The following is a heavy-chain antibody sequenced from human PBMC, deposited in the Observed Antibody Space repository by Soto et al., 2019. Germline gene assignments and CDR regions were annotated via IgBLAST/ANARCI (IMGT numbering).Heavy chain of an antibody. CDR2: INYSET. J-gene: IGHJ4*02. Sequence: QLQLQESGPGLMKPSETLSLTCTVSGGSITSRIYYWGWIRQPPGKGLVWIGTINYSETYYSPSLKSRLTTSICTSRNQFSLRLSSVTAADTAVYYCARHFCTGGACYFDYWGQGTLLTVSS. V-gene: IGHV4-39*01. CDR3: ARHFCTGGACYFDY. D-gene: IGHD2-8*02. CDR1: GGSITSRIYY.